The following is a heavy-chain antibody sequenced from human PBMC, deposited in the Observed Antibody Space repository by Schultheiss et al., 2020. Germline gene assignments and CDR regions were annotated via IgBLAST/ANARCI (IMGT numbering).Heavy chain of an antibody. J-gene: IGHJ4*02. D-gene: IGHD3-10*01. V-gene: IGHV3-33*08. Sequence: GGSLRLSCSASGFTFSNYAMTWVRQAPGKGLEWVAVIWFDGSNKYYADSVKGRFTISRDNSKNTLYLQMNSLRAEDTAVYYCARGEVLLWFRELSFFDYWGQGTLVTVSS. CDR1: GFTFSNYA. CDR2: IWFDGSNK. CDR3: ARGEVLLWFRELSFFDY.